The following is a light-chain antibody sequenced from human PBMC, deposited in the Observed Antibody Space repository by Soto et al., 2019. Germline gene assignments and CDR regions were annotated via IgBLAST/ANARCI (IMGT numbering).Light chain of an antibody. CDR2: DAS. J-gene: IGKJ1*01. V-gene: IGKV3-20*01. Sequence: EIVLTQSPGTLSLSPGERGTLSCRARQRVSSGYLAWYQQKPGQAPRLLIYDASSRATGIPDRFSGSGSGTDFTLTISRLEPEDCAVYYCQQYGGSPRTFGQGTKVDIK. CDR1: QRVSSGY. CDR3: QQYGGSPRT.